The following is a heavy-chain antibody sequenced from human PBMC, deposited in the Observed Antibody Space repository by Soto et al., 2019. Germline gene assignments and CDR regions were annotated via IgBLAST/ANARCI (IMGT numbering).Heavy chain of an antibody. CDR2: IYYSGST. CDR3: ARDLGYYYDSSGYYYLTEGGFDP. D-gene: IGHD3-22*01. J-gene: IGHJ5*02. CDR1: GGSISSGGYF. V-gene: IGHV4-31*11. Sequence: SETLSLTCAVSGGSISSGGYFWSLIRQPPVKGLEWIGYIYYSGSTYYNPSLKSRVTISVDTSKNQFSLKLSSVTAADTAVYYCARDLGYYYDSSGYYYLTEGGFDPWGQGTLVTVSS.